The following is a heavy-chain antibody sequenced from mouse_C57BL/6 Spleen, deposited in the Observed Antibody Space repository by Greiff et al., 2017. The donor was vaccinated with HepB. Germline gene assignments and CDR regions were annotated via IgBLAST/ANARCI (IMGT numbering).Heavy chain of an antibody. V-gene: IGHV1-50*01. J-gene: IGHJ2*01. Sequence: VQLQQPGAELVKPGASVKLSCKASGYTFTSLEWIGEIDPSDSYTNYNQKFKGKATLTVDTSSSTAYMQLSSLTSEDSAVYYCAIPLSDYWGQGTTLTVSS. CDR1: GYTFTS. CDR3: AIPLSDY. D-gene: IGHD1-1*01. CDR2: IDPSDSYT.